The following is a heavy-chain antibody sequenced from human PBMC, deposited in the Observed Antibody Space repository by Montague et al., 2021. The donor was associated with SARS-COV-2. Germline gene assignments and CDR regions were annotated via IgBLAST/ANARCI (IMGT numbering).Heavy chain of an antibody. CDR2: INYSGST. J-gene: IGHJ4*02. CDR1: GDSMNNYY. V-gene: IGHV4-59*01. Sequence: SETLSLTCTVSGDSMNNYYWSWIRQPPGKGLEWIGYINYSGSTXXXPSXXXRVTQSKDTSKNQFSLRLTSVTAADAAMYFCARAPIYRSGWYAYFDYWGQGTLVTVSS. CDR3: ARAPIYRSGWYAYFDY. D-gene: IGHD6-13*01.